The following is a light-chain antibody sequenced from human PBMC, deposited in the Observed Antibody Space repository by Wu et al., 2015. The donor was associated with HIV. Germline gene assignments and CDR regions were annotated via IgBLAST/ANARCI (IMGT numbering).Light chain of an antibody. CDR2: DAS. J-gene: IGKJ5*01. V-gene: IGKV1-13*02. CDR3: QQLNSFPLT. Sequence: AIQLTQSPSSLSASIGDRVNISCRASQDIFTYLAWYQQTPGKPPRVLIYDASTLQSGVSSRFSGSGSGTDFTLTISGLQREDFATYICQQLNSFPLTFGKGSRLDI. CDR1: QDIFTY.